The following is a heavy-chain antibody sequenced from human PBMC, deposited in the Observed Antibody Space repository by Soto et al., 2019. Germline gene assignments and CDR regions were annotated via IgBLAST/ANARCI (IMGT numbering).Heavy chain of an antibody. CDR2: IYYSGST. V-gene: IGHV4-39*01. CDR3: ARHSKWLALDY. J-gene: IGHJ4*02. Sequence: SETLSLTCTVSGGSISSSSYYWGWIRQPPGKGLEWIGSIYYSGSTYYNPSLKSRVTISVDTSKNQFSLKLSSVTAADTAVYYCARHSKWLALDYWGQGTLVTVSS. D-gene: IGHD6-19*01. CDR1: GGSISSSSYY.